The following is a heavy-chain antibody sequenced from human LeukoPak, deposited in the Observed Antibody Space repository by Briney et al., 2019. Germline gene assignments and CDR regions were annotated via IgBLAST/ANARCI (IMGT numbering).Heavy chain of an antibody. CDR2: INPNSGGT. Sequence: GASVKVSCKASGYTFTGYYMHWVRQAPGQELEWMGWINPNSGGTNYAQKFQGRVTMTRDTSISTAYMELSRLRSDDTAVYYCASGGYCSSTSCYGVLDYWGQGTLVTVSS. CDR3: ASGGYCSSTSCYGVLDY. J-gene: IGHJ4*02. CDR1: GYTFTGYY. V-gene: IGHV1-2*02. D-gene: IGHD2-2*03.